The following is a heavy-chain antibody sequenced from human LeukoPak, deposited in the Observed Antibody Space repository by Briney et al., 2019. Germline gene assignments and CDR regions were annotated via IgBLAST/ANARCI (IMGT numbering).Heavy chain of an antibody. J-gene: IGHJ6*03. CDR3: ARNGVPAAFFYYYYYMDV. CDR1: GYTFTGYY. V-gene: IGHV1-2*02. CDR2: INPNSGAT. Sequence: GASVKVSCKASGYTFTGYYMHWVRQAPGQGLEWMGWINPNSGATNYAQKFQGRVTMTRDTSISTAYMELSRLRSDDTAVYYCARNGVPAAFFYYYYYMDVWGKGTTVTISS. D-gene: IGHD2-2*01.